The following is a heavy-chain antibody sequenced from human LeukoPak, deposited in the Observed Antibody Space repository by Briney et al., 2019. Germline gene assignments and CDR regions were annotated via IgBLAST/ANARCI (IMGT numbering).Heavy chain of an antibody. Sequence: GGSLRLSCAASGFTVSSNYMSWVRQAPGKGLEWVSVIYSGGSTYYADSVKGRFTIPRDNSKNTLYLQMNSLRAEDTAVYYCARDSSAGPRFGYWGQGTLVTVSS. V-gene: IGHV3-53*01. J-gene: IGHJ4*02. CDR1: GFTVSSNY. CDR3: ARDSSAGPRFGY. CDR2: IYSGGST.